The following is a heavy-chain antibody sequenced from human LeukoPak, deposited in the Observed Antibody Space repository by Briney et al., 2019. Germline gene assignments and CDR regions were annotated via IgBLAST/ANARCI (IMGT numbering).Heavy chain of an antibody. CDR2: IYYSGST. Sequence: SETLSLTCTVSGGSISSYYWSWIRQPPGKGLEWIGDIYYSGSTNYNPSLKSRVTISVDTSKNQFSLKLSSVTAADTAVYYCARSGYCSSTSCYGAPYYYYGMDVWGQGTTVTVSS. J-gene: IGHJ6*02. D-gene: IGHD2-2*01. CDR1: GGSISSYY. CDR3: ARSGYCSSTSCYGAPYYYYGMDV. V-gene: IGHV4-59*08.